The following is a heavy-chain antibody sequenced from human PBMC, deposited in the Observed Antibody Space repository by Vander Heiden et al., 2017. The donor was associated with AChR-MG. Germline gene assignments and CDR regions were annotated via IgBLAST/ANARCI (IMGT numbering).Heavy chain of an antibody. J-gene: IGHJ2*01. D-gene: IGHD2-15*01. V-gene: IGHV4-34*01. CDR1: GGSFSGYF. CDR3: ARGHHNCSGGSCYKAYWYFDL. Sequence: QVQLQPWGAGLLKPSETLSLTCAVYGGSFSGYFWSWIRQPPGKGLEWIGEINHSGSTNYNPSLKSRVTISVDTSKNQFSLKLSSVTAADTAVYYCARGHHNCSGGSCYKAYWYFDLWGRGTLVTVSS. CDR2: INHSGST.